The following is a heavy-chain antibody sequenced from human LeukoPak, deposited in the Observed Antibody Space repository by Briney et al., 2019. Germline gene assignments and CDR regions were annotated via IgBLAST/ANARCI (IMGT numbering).Heavy chain of an antibody. CDR3: ARDRTFAS. CDR2: IKHDGSEK. V-gene: IGHV3-7*01. CDR1: GFTFSSYC. J-gene: IGHJ4*02. D-gene: IGHD3-16*01. Sequence: GGSLRLSCAASGFTFSSYCMTWVRQAPGRGLEWVASIKHDGSEKYYVDSVRGRFTISRDNAKNSLYLQMNSLRAEDTAVYYCARDRTFASWGQGTLVTVSS.